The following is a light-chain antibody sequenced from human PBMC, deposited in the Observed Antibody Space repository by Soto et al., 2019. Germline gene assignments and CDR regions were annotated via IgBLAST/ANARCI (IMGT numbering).Light chain of an antibody. CDR1: SSDVGSYNL. Sequence: QSALTQAASVSGSPGQSITISCTGTSSDVGSYNLVSWYQQNPGKAPKLIIYEVSKRPSGVSNRFSGSKSGNTASLTISGLQAEDEADYYCCSFTTTNTLALFGGGTKLTVL. J-gene: IGLJ3*02. V-gene: IGLV2-23*02. CDR3: CSFTTTNTLAL. CDR2: EVS.